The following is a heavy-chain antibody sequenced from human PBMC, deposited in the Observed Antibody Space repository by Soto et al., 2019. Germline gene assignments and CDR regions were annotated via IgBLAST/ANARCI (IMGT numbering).Heavy chain of an antibody. Sequence: QVHLQQWGAGLLKPSETLSLTCAVYGGSFIGYYWSWIRQPPGKGLEWIGEINHSGSTNYNPSLTSRVTISVDTSKSQFSLKLSSVTAADTAVYYCAATYYDFWSGYKILYYFDFWGQGTLVTVSS. J-gene: IGHJ4*02. V-gene: IGHV4-34*01. CDR2: INHSGST. CDR1: GGSFIGYY. CDR3: AATYYDFWSGYKILYYFDF. D-gene: IGHD3-3*01.